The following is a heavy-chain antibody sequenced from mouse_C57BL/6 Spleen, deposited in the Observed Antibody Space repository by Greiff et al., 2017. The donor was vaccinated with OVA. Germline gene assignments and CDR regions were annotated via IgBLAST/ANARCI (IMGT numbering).Heavy chain of an antibody. V-gene: IGHV5-9*01. Sequence: EVKVVESGGGLVKPGGSLKLSCAASGFTFSSYTMSWVRQTPEKRLEWVATISGGGGNTYYPDSVKGRFTISSDNAKNTLYLQMSSLRSENTALYYGARRGGGYYWYFDDWGTGTTVTVSS. J-gene: IGHJ1*03. CDR2: ISGGGGNT. CDR1: GFTFSSYT. CDR3: ARRGGGYYWYFDD. D-gene: IGHD1-1*02.